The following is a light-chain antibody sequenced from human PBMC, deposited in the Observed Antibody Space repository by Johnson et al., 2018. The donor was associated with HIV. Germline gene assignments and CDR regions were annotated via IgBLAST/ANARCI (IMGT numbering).Light chain of an antibody. CDR1: SSNIGNNY. V-gene: IGLV1-51*02. CDR2: ENN. J-gene: IGLJ1*01. Sequence: QSVLTQPPSVSAAPGQKVTISCSGSSSNIGNNYVSWYQQFPGAAPKLLIYENNKRPSGIPDRFSGSKSDTSATLGITGLQTGDEADYYYATWDRSLTICGFFGTGTKVTVL. CDR3: ATWDRSLTICGF.